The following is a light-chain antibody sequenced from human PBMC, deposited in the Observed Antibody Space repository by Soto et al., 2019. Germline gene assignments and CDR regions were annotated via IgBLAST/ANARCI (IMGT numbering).Light chain of an antibody. V-gene: IGLV2-14*01. CDR1: SSDVGAYNY. J-gene: IGLJ3*02. Sequence: QSALTQPASVSGSRGQSITISCTGTSSDVGAYNYVSWYQQHPGKAPKLMIYEVSNRPSGVSDRFSGSRSGNTASLTISGLQAEDESDYYCISYTSSSTWVFGGGTKLTVL. CDR2: EVS. CDR3: ISYTSSSTWV.